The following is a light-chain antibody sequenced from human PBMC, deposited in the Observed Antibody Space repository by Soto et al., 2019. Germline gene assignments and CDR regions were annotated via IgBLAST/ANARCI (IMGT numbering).Light chain of an antibody. V-gene: IGKV3-11*01. Sequence: EIVLTQSPATLSLSPGERATLSCRASQTFAGHLPCSNKKLARPPSLPIYEASKRATGIPARFMGRGSGTDFTLTISSLEPEDFAVYYCQQRSNWPPVITFGQGTRLEIK. J-gene: IGKJ5*01. CDR3: QQRSNWPPVIT. CDR1: QTFAG. CDR2: EAS.